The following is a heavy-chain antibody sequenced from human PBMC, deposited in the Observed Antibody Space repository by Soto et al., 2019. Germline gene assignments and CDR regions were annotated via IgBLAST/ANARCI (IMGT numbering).Heavy chain of an antibody. CDR2: IYWDDDK. D-gene: IGHD3-16*01. CDR3: AHSRPSTHGGGEIDY. CDR1: GFSLSTSGVG. J-gene: IGHJ4*02. Sequence: QITLKESGPTLVKPTQTLTLTCTFSGFSLSTSGVGVGWIRQPPGKALEWLALIYWDDDKRYSPSLKSRLTTTKDPSKNQVVLTMTNMDPVDTATYYCAHSRPSTHGGGEIDYWGQGTLVTVSS. V-gene: IGHV2-5*02.